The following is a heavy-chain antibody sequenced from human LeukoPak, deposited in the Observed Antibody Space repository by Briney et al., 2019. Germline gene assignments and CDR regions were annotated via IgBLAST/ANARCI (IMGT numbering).Heavy chain of an antibody. Sequence: WGSLRLSCAAPGFTFSSFAMHWVRQGPGKGLGWGAVISYDGSNKYSADSVKGRFTISKDNAKNSLYLQMNSLRAEDTAVYYCAELGITMIGGVWGKGTTVTISS. CDR2: ISYDGSNK. J-gene: IGHJ6*04. CDR1: GFTFSSFA. CDR3: AELGITMIGGV. V-gene: IGHV3-30*04. D-gene: IGHD3-10*02.